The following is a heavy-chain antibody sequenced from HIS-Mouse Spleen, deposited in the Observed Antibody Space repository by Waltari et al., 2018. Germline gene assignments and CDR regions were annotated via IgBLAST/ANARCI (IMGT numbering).Heavy chain of an antibody. D-gene: IGHD6-13*01. Sequence: QVQLVESGGGVVQPGRSLRVSGAASGFTFSSYAMHWVRQAPGKGLEWVAVISYDGSNKYYADSVKGRFTISRDNSKNTLYLQMNSLRAEDTAVYYCARDSYSSSWYFDYWGQGTLVTVSS. CDR3: ARDSYSSSWYFDY. V-gene: IGHV3-30*04. CDR1: GFTFSSYA. J-gene: IGHJ4*02. CDR2: ISYDGSNK.